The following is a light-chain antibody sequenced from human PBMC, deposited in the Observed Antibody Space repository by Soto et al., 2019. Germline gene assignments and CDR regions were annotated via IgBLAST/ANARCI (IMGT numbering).Light chain of an antibody. CDR1: QSIRNY. CDR3: QQTDSTPQT. V-gene: IGKV1-39*01. J-gene: IGKJ1*01. CDR2: AAS. Sequence: DIQMTPSPSSLSASVGDRVTISCRASQSIRNYVSWYQQKPGTAPKLLIRAASTLQSGVPSRFSGSVSGTDFTLTISSLQIEDFATYFCQQTDSTPQTFGQGTNVEI.